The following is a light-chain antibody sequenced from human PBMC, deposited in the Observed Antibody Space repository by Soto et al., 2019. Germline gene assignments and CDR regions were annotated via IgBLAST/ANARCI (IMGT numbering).Light chain of an antibody. V-gene: IGKV1-5*01. J-gene: IGKJ1*01. CDR1: QTINSW. Sequence: DIQMTQSPSTLSASVGDRVTITCRASQTINSWLAWYQQEPGKAPKVLIFDASSLKTGVPSRFSGRGSGTEFPITIINLQPDDFATYYCHQYDSYSSGPFGQGTKVDIK. CDR3: HQYDSYSSGP. CDR2: DAS.